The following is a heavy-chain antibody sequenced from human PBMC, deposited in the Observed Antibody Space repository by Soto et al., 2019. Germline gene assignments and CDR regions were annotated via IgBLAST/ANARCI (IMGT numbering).Heavy chain of an antibody. CDR3: ASLIHSGYDFEDYYYYMDV. CDR2: IYYSGST. CDR1: GGSISSSSYY. D-gene: IGHD5-12*01. Sequence: SETLSLTCTVSGGSISSSSYYWGWIRQPPGKGLEWIGSIYYSGSTYYNPSLKSRVTISVDTSKNQFSLKLSSVTAADTAVYYCASLIHSGYDFEDYYYYMDVWGKGTTVTVSS. V-gene: IGHV4-39*01. J-gene: IGHJ6*03.